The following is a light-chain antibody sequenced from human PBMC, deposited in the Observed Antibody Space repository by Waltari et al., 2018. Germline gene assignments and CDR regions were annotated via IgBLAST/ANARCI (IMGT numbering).Light chain of an antibody. CDR2: WAS. Sequence: DIVMTQSPDSLAVSLGERATINCKSSLSVLYNSIHKTYVAWYQHKPGQSPKLLIYWASTRDSGVPDRFSGSGSGTDFTLTISSLQAEDVAVYYCQQYYTIPPTFGQGTKVEIK. J-gene: IGKJ1*01. CDR3: QQYYTIPPT. CDR1: LSVLYNSIHKTY. V-gene: IGKV4-1*01.